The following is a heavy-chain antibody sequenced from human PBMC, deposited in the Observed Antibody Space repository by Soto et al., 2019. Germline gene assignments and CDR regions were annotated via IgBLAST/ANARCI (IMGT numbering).Heavy chain of an antibody. J-gene: IGHJ4*02. CDR1: GGSISSYY. Sequence: SETLSLTCTVSGGSISSYYWRWIRQPPGKGLEWIGYIYYSGSTDYNPSLKSRVTISVDTSKNQFSLKLTSVNAADTAVYYCTRGGDAYKNGHWGQGTLVTVSS. V-gene: IGHV4-59*01. D-gene: IGHD2-21*01. CDR2: IYYSGST. CDR3: TRGGDAYKNGH.